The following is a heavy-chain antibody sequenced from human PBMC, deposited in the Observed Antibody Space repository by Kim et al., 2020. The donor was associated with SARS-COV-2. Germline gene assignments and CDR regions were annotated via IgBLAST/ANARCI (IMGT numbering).Heavy chain of an antibody. J-gene: IGHJ6*02. V-gene: IGHV3-30*02. Sequence: KGRLTIARDNSKNTLYLQMNSRRAEDKAVYYCAKDRGYGSGTFYYYGMDVWGQGTTVTVSS. CDR3: AKDRGYGSGTFYYYGMDV. D-gene: IGHD3-10*01.